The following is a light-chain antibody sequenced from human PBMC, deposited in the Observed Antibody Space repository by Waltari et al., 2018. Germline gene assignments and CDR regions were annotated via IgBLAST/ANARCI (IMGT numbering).Light chain of an antibody. V-gene: IGLV2-23*01. Sequence: QSALTQPASVSGSPGQSITIPCTGRTTNFGNYLLLSWYQQHPGKAPKLVIFEGSKRPSGVSDRFSGSHSDNSASLTISGLQAEDEADYYCCSYGGRTTIFGGGTRLTVL. CDR3: CSYGGRTTI. CDR1: TTNFGNYLL. J-gene: IGLJ2*01. CDR2: EGS.